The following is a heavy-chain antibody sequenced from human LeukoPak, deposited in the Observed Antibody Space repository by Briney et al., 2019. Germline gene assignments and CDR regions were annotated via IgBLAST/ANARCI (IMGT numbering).Heavy chain of an antibody. Sequence: SETLSLTCTVSGGSISRYYWSWIRQPPGKGLEWIGYIYYSGSTNYNPSLKSRVTRSVETSKNEFSLQLRSVTAADTAVYYCARVTGYRIEDYFWGQGTLVTVSS. D-gene: IGHD6-13*01. CDR3: ARVTGYRIEDYF. CDR1: GGSISRYY. V-gene: IGHV4-59*01. J-gene: IGHJ4*02. CDR2: IYYSGST.